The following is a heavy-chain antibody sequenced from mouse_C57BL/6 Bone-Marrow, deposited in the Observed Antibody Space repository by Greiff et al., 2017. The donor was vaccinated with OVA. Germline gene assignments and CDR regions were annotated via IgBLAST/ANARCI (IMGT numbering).Heavy chain of an antibody. V-gene: IGHV5-15*01. CDR2: ISNLAYSI. CDR3: ERPSRDRGAMDY. CDR1: GFTFSDYG. Sequence: EVKVVESGGGLVQPGGSLKLSCAASGFTFSDYGMAWVRQAPRQGLEWVGFISNLAYSIYYADTVTGRFTISRENAKNTLYLELSGLRCEDTDMYYCERPSRDRGAMDYWGQGTSVTVSS. J-gene: IGHJ4*01. D-gene: IGHD3-3*01.